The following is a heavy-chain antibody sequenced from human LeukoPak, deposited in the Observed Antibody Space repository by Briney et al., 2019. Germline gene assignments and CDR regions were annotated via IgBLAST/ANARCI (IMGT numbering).Heavy chain of an antibody. D-gene: IGHD3-16*01. Sequence: GASVKVSCKVSGYTLTELSMHWVRQAPGKGLEWMGGFDPEDGETIYAQKFRGRVTMTEDTSTDTAYMELSSLRSEDTAVYYCATGPLLGGVNILDYWGQGTLVTVSS. CDR1: GYTLTELS. J-gene: IGHJ4*02. CDR3: ATGPLLGGVNILDY. CDR2: FDPEDGET. V-gene: IGHV1-24*01.